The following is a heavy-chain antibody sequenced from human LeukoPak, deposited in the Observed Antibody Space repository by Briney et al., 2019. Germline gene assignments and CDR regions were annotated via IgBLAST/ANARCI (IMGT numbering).Heavy chain of an antibody. CDR1: GFTFSNYA. CDR2: ISGSGGST. J-gene: IGHJ4*02. CDR3: AKRGGANPIDY. V-gene: IGHV3-23*01. Sequence: GGSLRLSCAASGFTFSNYAMSWVRQAPGKGLEWVSAISGSGGSTFYADSVKGRFTVSRDSSKNTLFLQMNNLRAEDTAVYYCAKRGGANPIDYWGQGTLVTVSS. D-gene: IGHD4/OR15-4a*01.